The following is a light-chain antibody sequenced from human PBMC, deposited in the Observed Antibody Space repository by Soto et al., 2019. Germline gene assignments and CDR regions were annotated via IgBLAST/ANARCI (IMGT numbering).Light chain of an antibody. V-gene: IGLV1-51*01. Sequence: SVLTQPPSVSAAPGQRVTISWSGSGSNIGSNYLAWYQQLPGTAPKLLLYDNDKRASGIPARFSASKSGTSATLDITGLHTGDEAYYYCGTWDSSLNVWMFGGGTKLTAL. CDR1: GSNIGSNY. CDR3: GTWDSSLNVWM. J-gene: IGLJ3*02. CDR2: DND.